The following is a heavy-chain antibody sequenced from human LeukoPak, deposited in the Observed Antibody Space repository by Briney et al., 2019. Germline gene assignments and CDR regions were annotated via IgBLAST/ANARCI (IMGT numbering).Heavy chain of an antibody. CDR2: IIPIFGTA. CDR1: GGTFSSYA. V-gene: IGHV1-69*05. Sequence: GASVKVSCKASGGTFSSYAISWVRQSPGQGLEWMGGIIPIFGTANYAQKFQGRVTLTTDESTSTAYMELSSLRSEDTAVYYCARGSAGYYYYMDVWGKGTTVTVSS. D-gene: IGHD6-19*01. CDR3: ARGSAGYYYYMDV. J-gene: IGHJ6*03.